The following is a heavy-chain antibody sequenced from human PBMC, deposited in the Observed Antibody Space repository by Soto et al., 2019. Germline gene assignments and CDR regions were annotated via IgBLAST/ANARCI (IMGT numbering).Heavy chain of an antibody. Sequence: QVQLVESGGGLVKPGGSLRLSCAASGFTFSDYYMSWIRQAPGKGLEWGSYISSSSSYTNYADSVKGRFTISRDNAKNSLYLQMNSLRAEDTAVYYCARGPPGVWLLRRSGLIVFFDYWGQGTLVTVSS. CDR3: ARGPPGVWLLRRSGLIVFFDY. J-gene: IGHJ4*02. CDR1: GFTFSDYY. V-gene: IGHV3-11*06. CDR2: ISSSSSYT. D-gene: IGHD5-12*01.